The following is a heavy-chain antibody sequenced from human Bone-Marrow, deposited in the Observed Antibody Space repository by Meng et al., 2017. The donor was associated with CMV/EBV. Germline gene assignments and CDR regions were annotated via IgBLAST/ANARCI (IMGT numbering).Heavy chain of an antibody. Sequence: GESLKISGAASRFTFSTYSMKWVRQAPGKGLEWVSYISSSSSTMYYADSVKGRFTISRDNAKNSLYLQMNSLRAEDTAVYYCASIPIVGATIDYWGQGTLVTVSS. J-gene: IGHJ4*02. CDR1: RFTFSTYS. CDR3: ASIPIVGATIDY. D-gene: IGHD1-26*01. CDR2: ISSSSSTM. V-gene: IGHV3-48*04.